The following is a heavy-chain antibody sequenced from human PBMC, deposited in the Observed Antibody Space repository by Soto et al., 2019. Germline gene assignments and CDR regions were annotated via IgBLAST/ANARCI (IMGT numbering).Heavy chain of an antibody. CDR2: SFSSGGT. CDR3: ARDREPDGIWTFDS. Sequence: GGSLRLSCAAFGFTLDKYTMGWVRQAPGKGLEWVAESFSSGGTEYADSVKGRFTISRDNSRNMVFLQMNGLRVEDTALYYCARDREPDGIWTFDSWGQGALVTVSS. D-gene: IGHD3-9*01. V-gene: IGHV3-53*01. J-gene: IGHJ4*02. CDR1: GFTLDKYT.